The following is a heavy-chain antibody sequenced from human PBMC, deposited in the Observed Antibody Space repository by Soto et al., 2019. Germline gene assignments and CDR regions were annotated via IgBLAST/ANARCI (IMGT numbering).Heavy chain of an antibody. CDR3: ARDPSDCTNGVCYPRYYYGMDV. CDR1: GGSISSGGYY. D-gene: IGHD2-8*01. CDR2: IYYSGST. V-gene: IGHV4-31*03. Sequence: SETLSLTCTVSGGSISSGGYYWSWIRQHPGKGLEWIGYIYYSGSTYYNPSLKSRVTISVDASKNQFSLKLSSVTAADTAVYYCARDPSDCTNGVCYPRYYYGMDVWGQGTTVTVSS. J-gene: IGHJ6*02.